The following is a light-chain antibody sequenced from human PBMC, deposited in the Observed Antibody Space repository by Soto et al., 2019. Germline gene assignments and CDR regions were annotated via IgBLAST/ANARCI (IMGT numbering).Light chain of an antibody. CDR1: QSVSSN. Sequence: EIVMTQSPATLSVSPGERATLSCRASQSVSSNLAWYQQKPGQAPRLLIYGASIRATGIPTSFSGSGSGTEFTLTISSLQSEDFAVYYRQQYNNWPGTFGQGTKVEIK. CDR2: GAS. J-gene: IGKJ1*01. CDR3: QQYNNWPGT. V-gene: IGKV3D-15*01.